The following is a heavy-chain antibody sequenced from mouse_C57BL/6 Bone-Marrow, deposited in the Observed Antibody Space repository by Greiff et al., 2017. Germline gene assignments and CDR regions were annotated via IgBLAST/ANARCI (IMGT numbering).Heavy chain of an antibody. CDR1: GYSITSGYY. D-gene: IGHD1-1*02. J-gene: IGHJ3*01. Sequence: EVQLQQSGPGLVKPSQSLSLTCSVTGYSITSGYYWNWIRQFPGNKLEWMGYISYDGSNNYNPSLKNRISITRDTSKNQCFLKLNSVTTEDTATYYCARGGPFAYWGQGTLVTVSA. CDR3: ARGGPFAY. V-gene: IGHV3-6*01. CDR2: ISYDGSN.